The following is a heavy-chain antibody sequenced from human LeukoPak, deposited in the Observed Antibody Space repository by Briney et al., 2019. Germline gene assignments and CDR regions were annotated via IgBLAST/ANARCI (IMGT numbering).Heavy chain of an antibody. CDR3: ARRDYSDAFDI. J-gene: IGHJ3*02. D-gene: IGHD4-11*01. CDR1: GGSISSHY. V-gene: IGHV4-59*11. Sequence: SETLSLTCTVSGGSISSHYWSWIRQPPGKGLEWIGYIYYSGSTNYNPSLKSRVTISVDTSKNQFSLKLSSVTAADTAVYYCARRDYSDAFDIWGQGTMVTVSS. CDR2: IYYSGST.